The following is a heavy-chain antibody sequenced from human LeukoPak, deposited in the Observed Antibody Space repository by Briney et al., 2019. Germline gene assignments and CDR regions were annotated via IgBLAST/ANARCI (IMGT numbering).Heavy chain of an antibody. J-gene: IGHJ4*02. Sequence: GGSLRLSCAASGFTFSSFGMHWARQAPGKGLEWVAVITYDGSKKYYADSVKGRFTISRDNSKNTLYLQMDSLRAEDTAIYYCARGLDYDILTFWGQGTLVTVSS. CDR1: GFTFSSFG. V-gene: IGHV3-30-3*01. CDR2: ITYDGSKK. D-gene: IGHD3-9*01. CDR3: ARGLDYDILTF.